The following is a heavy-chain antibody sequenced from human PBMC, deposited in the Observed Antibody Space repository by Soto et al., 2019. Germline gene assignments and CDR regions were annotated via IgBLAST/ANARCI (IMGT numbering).Heavy chain of an antibody. CDR1: GYIFTNSG. D-gene: IGHD5-12*01. Sequence: ASVKVSCKASGYIFTNSGFSWVRQAPGQGLEWVGWIRVNNGDTHYAQKLQGRVTMTTDTSTSTAFMELRSLRSDDTAVYYCARDLGYRHVVDHYRGQGTLDIVSA. CDR3: ARDLGYRHVVDHY. J-gene: IGHJ4*02. V-gene: IGHV1-18*01. CDR2: IRVNNGDT.